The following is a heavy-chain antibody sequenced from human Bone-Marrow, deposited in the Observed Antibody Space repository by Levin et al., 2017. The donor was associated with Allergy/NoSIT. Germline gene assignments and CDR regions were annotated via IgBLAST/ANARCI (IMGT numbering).Heavy chain of an antibody. D-gene: IGHD2-15*01. Sequence: SGGSLRLSCATSGFTFTTYAIHWVRQAPGKGLEWVAVIWYDGSNEYYADSVRGRFTISRDNSKHTLYLQMNSLRAEDTAVDYCARDSVQVVEPAPDDNNQPSLLMDVWGQGTTVIVSS. V-gene: IGHV3-33*01. CDR1: GFTFTTYA. CDR2: IWYDGSNE. CDR3: ARDSVQVVEPAPDDNNQPSLLMDV. J-gene: IGHJ6*02.